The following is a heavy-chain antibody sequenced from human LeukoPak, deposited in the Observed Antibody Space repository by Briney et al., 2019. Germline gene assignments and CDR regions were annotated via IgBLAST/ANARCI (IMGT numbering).Heavy chain of an antibody. CDR1: GGSISSGGYY. V-gene: IGHV4-30-2*01. D-gene: IGHD3-9*01. CDR3: ARGNYDILTGYDPSWFDP. J-gene: IGHJ5*02. Sequence: SETLSLTCTVSGGSISSGGYYWSWIRQPPGRGLEWIGYIYHSGSTYYNPSLKSRVTISVDRSKNQFSLKLSSVTAADTAVYYCARGNYDILTGYDPSWFDPWGQGTLVTVSS. CDR2: IYHSGST.